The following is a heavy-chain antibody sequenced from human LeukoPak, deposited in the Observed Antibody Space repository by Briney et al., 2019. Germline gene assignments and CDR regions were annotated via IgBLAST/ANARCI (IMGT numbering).Heavy chain of an antibody. CDR3: ARDRLAPGVVVAAIIRKIPPGNYYYYYMDV. CDR1: GGTFIIYT. Sequence: GASVNVSCKASGGTFIIYTISWVRQAPGQGREWMGRIIPILGIANYAQEFQGRLTITEDKYKSTAYMGMSSLRSEDTAVYYCARDRLAPGVVVAAIIRKIPPGNYYYYYMDVWGKGTTVTVSS. V-gene: IGHV1-69*04. J-gene: IGHJ6*03. CDR2: IIPILGIA. D-gene: IGHD2-15*01.